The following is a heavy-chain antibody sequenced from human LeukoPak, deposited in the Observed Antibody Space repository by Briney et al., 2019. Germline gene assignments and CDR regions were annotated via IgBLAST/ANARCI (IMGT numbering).Heavy chain of an antibody. J-gene: IGHJ6*03. D-gene: IGHD2-2*02. CDR2: INPSGGST. CDR3: AIQGLLGAKNPDRRYCSSTSCYRGPYYYYYYMDV. Sequence: ASVKVSCKASGYTFTGYYMHWVRQAPGQGLEWMGIINPSGGSTSYAQKFQGRVTMTRDTSTSTVYMELSSLRSEDTAVYYCAIQGLLGAKNPDRRYCSSTSCYRGPYYYYYYMDVWGKGTTVTVSS. V-gene: IGHV1-46*03. CDR1: GYTFTGYY.